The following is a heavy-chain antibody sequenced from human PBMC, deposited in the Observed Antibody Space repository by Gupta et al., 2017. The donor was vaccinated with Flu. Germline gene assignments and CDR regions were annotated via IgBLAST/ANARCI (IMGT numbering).Heavy chain of an antibody. J-gene: IGHJ5*02. CDR2: INHSGST. CDR1: GGSFSGYY. D-gene: IGHD6-13*01. Sequence: QVQLQQWGAGLLKPSETLSLTCAVYGGSFSGYYWSWIRQPPGKGLEWIGEINHSGSTNYNPSLKSRVTISVETSKNQFSLKLSSVTAADTAVYYCARGGAAAGTRRFDPWGQGTLVTVSS. CDR3: ARGGAAAGTRRFDP. V-gene: IGHV4-34*01.